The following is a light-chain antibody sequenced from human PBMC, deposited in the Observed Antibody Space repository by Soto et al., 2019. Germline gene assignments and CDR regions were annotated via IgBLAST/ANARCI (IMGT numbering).Light chain of an antibody. CDR2: AAS. CDR3: QQLNSYPH. CDR1: QGISSY. J-gene: IGKJ3*01. V-gene: IGKV1-9*01. Sequence: DIQMTQSPSTLSGSVGDRVTITCRASQGISSYLAWYQQKPGKAPKLLIYAASTLQSGVPSRFSGSGSGTEFTLTISSLQPEDFATYYCQQLNSYPHFGPGTKVDI.